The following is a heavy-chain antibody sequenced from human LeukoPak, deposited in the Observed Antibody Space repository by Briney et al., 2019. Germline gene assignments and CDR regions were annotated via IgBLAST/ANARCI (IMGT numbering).Heavy chain of an antibody. CDR3: ARVEKYYYDSSGYNDY. Sequence: HPGGSLRLSCAASGFTFSNYAMAWVRQAPGKGLEWVSSVSGTGGTTYHADSVKGRFTISRDNAKNSLYLQMNSLRAEDTAVYYCARVEKYYYDSSGYNDYWGQGTLVTVSS. J-gene: IGHJ4*02. D-gene: IGHD3-22*01. CDR2: VSGTGGTT. V-gene: IGHV3-23*01. CDR1: GFTFSNYA.